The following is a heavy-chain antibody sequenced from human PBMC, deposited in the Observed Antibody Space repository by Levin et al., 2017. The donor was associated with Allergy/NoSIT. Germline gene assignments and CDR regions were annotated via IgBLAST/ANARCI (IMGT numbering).Heavy chain of an antibody. J-gene: IGHJ6*02. V-gene: IGHV3-9*01. D-gene: IGHD6-6*01. CDR3: AKDKAARPSFNAGGGMDV. CDR1: GFTFDDYA. Sequence: GGSLRLSCAASGFTFDDYAMHWVRQAPGKGLEWVSGISWNSGSIGYADSVKGRFTISRDNAKNSLYLQMNSLRAEDTALYYCAKDKAARPSFNAGGGMDVWGQGTTVTVSS. CDR2: ISWNSGSI.